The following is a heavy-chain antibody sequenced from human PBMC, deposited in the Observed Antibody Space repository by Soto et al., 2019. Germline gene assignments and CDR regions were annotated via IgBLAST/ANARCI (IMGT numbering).Heavy chain of an antibody. D-gene: IGHD2-2*01. CDR1: GFTFSNAW. Sequence: EVQLVESGGGLVKPGGSLRLSCAASGFTFSNAWMNWVRQAPGKGLEWVGRIKSKTDGGTTDYAAPVKGRFTISRDDSKNTLYLQMNSLKTEATAVYYCTTDAFERYCSSTSCSYYYYYGMDVWGQGTTVTVSS. CDR3: TTDAFERYCSSTSCSYYYYYGMDV. CDR2: IKSKTDGGTT. V-gene: IGHV3-15*07. J-gene: IGHJ6*02.